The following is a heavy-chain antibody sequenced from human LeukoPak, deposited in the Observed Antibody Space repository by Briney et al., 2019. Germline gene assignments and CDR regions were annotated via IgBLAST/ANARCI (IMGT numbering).Heavy chain of an antibody. V-gene: IGHV1-69*05. D-gene: IGHD5-18*01. J-gene: IGHJ4*02. Sequence: SVKVSCKASGGTFSSYDISWVRQAPGQGLEWMGGIMPISGTANYAQKLQGRVTMTTDTSTSTAYMELRSLRSDDTAVYYCARGMVRGAIQIQLWFLFDYWGQGTLVTVSS. CDR2: IMPISGTA. CDR1: GGTFSSYD. CDR3: ARGMVRGAIQIQLWFLFDY.